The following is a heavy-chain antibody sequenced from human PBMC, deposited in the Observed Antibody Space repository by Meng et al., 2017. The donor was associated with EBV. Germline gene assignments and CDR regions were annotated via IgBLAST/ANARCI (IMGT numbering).Heavy chain of an antibody. Sequence: QIPLKELGPPRVQPTHTLTLTGTFAGSSLSSRGVGVGWIRQPPGKALEWLALIYWDDDKRYSPSLKSRLTITKDTSKNQVVLTMTNMDPVDAATYYCAHIIAARPFDYWGQGTLVTVSS. J-gene: IGHJ4*02. V-gene: IGHV2-5*02. CDR3: AHIIAARPFDY. D-gene: IGHD6-6*01. CDR2: IYWDDDK. CDR1: GSSLSSRGVG.